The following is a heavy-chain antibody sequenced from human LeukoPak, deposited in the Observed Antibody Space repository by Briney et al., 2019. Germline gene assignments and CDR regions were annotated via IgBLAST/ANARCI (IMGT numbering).Heavy chain of an antibody. CDR1: GFTFSSYA. CDR2: ISDDGSNK. J-gene: IGHJ4*02. V-gene: IGHV3-30*04. CDR3: ARDRGIRSRDY. D-gene: IGHD3-16*01. Sequence: PGGSLRLSCAASGFTFSSYAMHWVRQAPGKGLEWVAVISDDGSNKYYADSVKGRFTISRDNSKNTLYLQMNSLRAEDTAVYYCARDRGIRSRDYWGQGTLVTVSS.